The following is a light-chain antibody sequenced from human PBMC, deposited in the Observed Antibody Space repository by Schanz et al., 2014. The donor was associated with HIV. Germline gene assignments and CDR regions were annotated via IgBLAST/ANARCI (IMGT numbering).Light chain of an antibody. CDR1: SSDVGGYNY. CDR2: DCS. Sequence: QSALTQPASVSGSPGQSITISCTGTSSDVGGYNYVSWYQQHPGKAPKLMIYDCSNRPSGVSWRFSGSKSGNTASLTISGLQAEDEADYHCSSYTTSNTPVFGTGTKLTVL. J-gene: IGLJ1*01. CDR3: SSYTTSNTPV. V-gene: IGLV2-14*03.